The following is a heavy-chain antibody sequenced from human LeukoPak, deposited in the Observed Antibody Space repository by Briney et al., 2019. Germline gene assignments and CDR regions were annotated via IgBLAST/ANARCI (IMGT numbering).Heavy chain of an antibody. CDR2: IWYDGSNK. V-gene: IGHV3-30*02. D-gene: IGHD6-19*01. J-gene: IGHJ4*02. CDR1: GFTFSSYG. Sequence: PGGSLRLSCATSGFTFSSYGMHWVRQAPGKGLEWVAVIWYDGSNKYYADSVKGRFTISRDNSKNTLYLQMNSLRAEDTAVYYCAKSPPGIAVAGTFLSYWGQGTLVTVSS. CDR3: AKSPPGIAVAGTFLSY.